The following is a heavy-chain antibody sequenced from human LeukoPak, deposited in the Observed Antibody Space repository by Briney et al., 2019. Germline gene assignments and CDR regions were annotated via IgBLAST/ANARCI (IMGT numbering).Heavy chain of an antibody. CDR1: GGSISSGSYY. J-gene: IGHJ5*02. V-gene: IGHV4-61*02. CDR3: ARAYKYCSGGSCYPNWFDP. CDR2: IYTSGST. D-gene: IGHD2-15*01. Sequence: SETLSLTCTVSGGSISSGSYYWSWVRQPAGKGLEWIGRIYTSGSTNYNPSLKSRVTISVDTSKNQFSLKLSSVTAADTAVYYCARAYKYCSGGSCYPNWFDPWGQGTLVTVPS.